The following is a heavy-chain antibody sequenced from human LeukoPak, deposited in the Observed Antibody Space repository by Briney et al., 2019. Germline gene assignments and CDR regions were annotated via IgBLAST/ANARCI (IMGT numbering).Heavy chain of an antibody. V-gene: IGHV1-46*01. CDR1: GYTFTSYY. Sequence: ASVKVSCKASGYTFTSYYMHWVRQAPGQGLEWMGIIYPSGGSTSYAQKFQGRVTMTRDTSTSTVYMELSSLRSEDTAVYYCAREFSSWPPDYWGQGTLVTVSS. CDR3: AREFSSWPPDY. D-gene: IGHD6-13*01. J-gene: IGHJ4*02. CDR2: IYPSGGST.